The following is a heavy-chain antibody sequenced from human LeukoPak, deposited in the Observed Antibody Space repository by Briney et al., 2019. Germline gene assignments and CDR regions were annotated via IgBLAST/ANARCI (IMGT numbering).Heavy chain of an antibody. CDR1: GGSISSGSYY. Sequence: SETLSLTCTDSGGSISSGSYYWSWIRQPAGKGLEWIGRIYTSGSTNYNPSLKSRVTISVDTSKNQFSLKLSSVTAADTAVYYCARGNSGSSSYWGQGTLVTVSS. D-gene: IGHD6-6*01. CDR3: ARGNSGSSSY. J-gene: IGHJ4*02. V-gene: IGHV4-61*02. CDR2: IYTSGST.